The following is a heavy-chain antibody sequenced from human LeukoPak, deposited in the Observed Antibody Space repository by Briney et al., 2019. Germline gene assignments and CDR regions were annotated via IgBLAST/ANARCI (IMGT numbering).Heavy chain of an antibody. J-gene: IGHJ4*02. CDR3: VRDGSYYDSSGYYYLY. CDR1: GYTFTGYY. D-gene: IGHD3-22*01. CDR2: INTGNGNT. V-gene: IGHV1/OR15-3*02. Sequence: ASVKVSCKASGYTFTGYYMHWVRQAPGQGPEWMGWINTGNGNTKYSQKFQDRLIITRDTSASTAYMELSSLRSEDTAVYYCVRDGSYYDSSGYYYLYWGQGTLVTVSS.